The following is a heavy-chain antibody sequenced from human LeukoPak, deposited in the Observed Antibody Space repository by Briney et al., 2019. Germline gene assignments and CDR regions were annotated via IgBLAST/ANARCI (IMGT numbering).Heavy chain of an antibody. D-gene: IGHD4-23*01. CDR1: GGSISSYY. CDR3: ARDRDGGNDY. V-gene: IGHV4-59*12. J-gene: IGHJ4*02. CDR2: IYYSGST. Sequence: SETLSLTCTVSGGSISSYYWSWIRQPPGKGLEWIGYIYYSGSTNYNPSLKSRVTMSVDTSKNQFSLKLSSVTAADTAVYYCARDRDGGNDYWGQGTLVTVSS.